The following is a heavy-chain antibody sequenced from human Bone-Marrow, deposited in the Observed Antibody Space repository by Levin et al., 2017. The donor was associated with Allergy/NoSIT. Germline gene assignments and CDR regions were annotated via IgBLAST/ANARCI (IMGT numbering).Heavy chain of an antibody. D-gene: IGHD4-17*01. CDR1: GFTFSSYS. Sequence: GGSLRLSCAASGFTFSSYSMSWVRQTPGKGLEWISYISSNSVTTIYYADSVKGRFTISRDNSKDSLYLQMNDLGAEDTAVYYCVRDLGYGDSFLFTFVFWGRGSRVTVSS. V-gene: IGHV3-48*04. CDR3: VRDLGYGDSFLFTFVF. CDR2: ISSNSVTTI. J-gene: IGHJ4*02.